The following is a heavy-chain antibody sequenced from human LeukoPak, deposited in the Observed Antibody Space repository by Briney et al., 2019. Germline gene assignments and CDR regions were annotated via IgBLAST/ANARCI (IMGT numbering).Heavy chain of an antibody. CDR3: AKVAIAARPYYFDY. Sequence: PGGSLRLSCAASGFTFDDYVMSWVRQAPGKGLEWVSAISGSGGSTYYADSVKGRFTISRDNSKNTLYLQMNSLRAEDTAVYYCAKVAIAARPYYFDYWGQGTLVTVSS. CDR1: GFTFDDYV. J-gene: IGHJ4*02. D-gene: IGHD6-6*01. CDR2: ISGSGGST. V-gene: IGHV3-23*01.